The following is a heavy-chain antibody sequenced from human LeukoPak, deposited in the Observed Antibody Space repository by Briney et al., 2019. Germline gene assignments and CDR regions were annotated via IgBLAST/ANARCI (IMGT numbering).Heavy chain of an antibody. CDR1: GGTFSSYA. V-gene: IGHV1-69*04. D-gene: IGHD3-10*01. Sequence: SVKVSCKASGGTFSSYAISWVRQAPGQGLEWMGRIIPILGIANYAQKFQGRVTITADKSTSTAYMELSSLRSEDTAVYYCARGGSGSYYNLNFDYWGQGTLVTVSS. J-gene: IGHJ4*02. CDR2: IIPILGIA. CDR3: ARGGSGSYYNLNFDY.